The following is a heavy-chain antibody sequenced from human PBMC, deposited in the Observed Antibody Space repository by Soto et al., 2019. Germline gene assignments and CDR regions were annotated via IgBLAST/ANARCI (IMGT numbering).Heavy chain of an antibody. J-gene: IGHJ5*02. CDR1: GGSISSGGYY. Sequence: QVQLQESGPGLVKPSQTLSLTCTVSGGSISSGGYYWSWIRQHPGKGLEWIGYLYYSGSTYYNPFRKSRVTIAVDTSKNRSSLKLSSVTAADTAVYYCARALGDFWTGSGWFDPWGQGTLVTVSS. CDR3: ARALGDFWTGSGWFDP. V-gene: IGHV4-31*03. CDR2: LYYSGST. D-gene: IGHD3-3*01.